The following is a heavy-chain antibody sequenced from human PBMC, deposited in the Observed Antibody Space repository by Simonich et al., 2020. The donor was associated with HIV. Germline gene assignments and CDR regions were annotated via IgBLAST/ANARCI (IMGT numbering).Heavy chain of an antibody. CDR3: ARDSLGFDY. Sequence: EVQLVGSGGGLVQPGGSLRLSCAASGFTFNTYWMHWVRQAPGKGLWWVYRMNSGGSSTSYADSVKGRFTISRDNAKNTLYLQMNSLRAEDTAVYYCARDSLGFDYWGQGTLVTVSS. D-gene: IGHD3-16*01. V-gene: IGHV3-74*01. CDR1: GFTFNTYW. J-gene: IGHJ4*02. CDR2: MNSGGSST.